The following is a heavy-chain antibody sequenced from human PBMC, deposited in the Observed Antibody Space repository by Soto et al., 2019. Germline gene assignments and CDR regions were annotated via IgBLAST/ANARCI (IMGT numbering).Heavy chain of an antibody. CDR1: GYTFKTYC. J-gene: IGHJ4*02. V-gene: IGHV1-18*04. Sequence: RASVKVSCKSSGYTFKTYCISWVRQAPGQGLEWMGWISPYNGDRRLSEKMQGRLTMTTDTSTSTGYMELRSLTADDTAVYYCATTRSYDSHRPFDYWGQGTLVTVSS. CDR3: ATTRSYDSHRPFDY. CDR2: ISPYNGDR. D-gene: IGHD3-10*01.